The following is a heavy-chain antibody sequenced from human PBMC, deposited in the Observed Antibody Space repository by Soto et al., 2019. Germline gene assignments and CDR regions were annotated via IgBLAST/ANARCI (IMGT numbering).Heavy chain of an antibody. D-gene: IGHD5-18*01. CDR1: GFTFSSYG. V-gene: IGHV3-33*01. CDR3: AREGYSYGYYYYYGMDV. J-gene: IGHJ6*02. CDR2: IWYDGSNK. Sequence: QVQLVESGGGVVQPGRSLRLSCAASGFTFSSYGMHWVRQAPGKGLEWVAVIWYDGSNKYYADSVKGRFTISRDNSKNTLYLQMNSLRAEDTAVYYCAREGYSYGYYYYYGMDVRGQGTTVTVSS.